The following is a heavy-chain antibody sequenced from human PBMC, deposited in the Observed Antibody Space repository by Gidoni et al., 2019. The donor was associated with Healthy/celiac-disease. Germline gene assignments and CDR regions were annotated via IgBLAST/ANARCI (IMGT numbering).Heavy chain of an antibody. CDR2: ISGSGGST. V-gene: IGHV3-23*01. CDR1: GLTFSSYD. J-gene: IGHJ4*02. D-gene: IGHD4-17*01. Sequence: VQLWVSGGGLVQPGGSLGLPWAASGLTFSSYDMSWLRQAPGKWLEWVSAISGSGGSTYYADSLKGRFTISRDNSKNTLYLQMNSLRAEDTAVYYCAKDYGDYGHSFWGQGTLVTVSS. CDR3: AKDYGDYGHSF.